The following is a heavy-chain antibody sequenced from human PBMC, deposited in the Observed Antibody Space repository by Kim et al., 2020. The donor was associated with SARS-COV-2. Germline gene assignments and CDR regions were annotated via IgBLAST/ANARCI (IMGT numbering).Heavy chain of an antibody. Sequence: GSSMGYADSVNGRFGISRDNAKKSLSLQMNSLPPEDTAVYYCVREPANWGQGTLVTVSS. CDR3: VREPAN. CDR2: GSSM. V-gene: IGHV3-11*01. J-gene: IGHJ4*02.